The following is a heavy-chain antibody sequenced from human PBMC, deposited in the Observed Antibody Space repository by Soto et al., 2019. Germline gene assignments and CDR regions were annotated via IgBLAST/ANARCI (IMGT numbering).Heavy chain of an antibody. D-gene: IGHD1-7*01. CDR2: ISSSSSYI. J-gene: IGHJ4*02. V-gene: IGHV3-21*01. Sequence: EVQLVESGGGLVKPGGSLRLSCAASGFNFSSYSMNWVRQAPGKGLEWVSSISSSSSYIYYADSVKGRFTISRDNAKNSLYLQMNSLRAEDTAVYYCAREGYNWNYKGDYWGQGTLVTVSS. CDR3: AREGYNWNYKGDY. CDR1: GFNFSSYS.